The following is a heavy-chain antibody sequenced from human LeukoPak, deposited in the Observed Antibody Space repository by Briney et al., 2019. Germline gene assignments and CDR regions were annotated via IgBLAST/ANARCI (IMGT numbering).Heavy chain of an antibody. V-gene: IGHV4-39*01. J-gene: IGHJ4*02. D-gene: IGHD3-22*01. CDR3: ARQPYYSDTSGHFDY. CDR1: GGSISSSSYY. Sequence: SETLSLTCTVSGGSISSSSYYWAWIRQPPGKGLEWNGTIYYSGNTYYNPSIKSGVTMSVDTSKSHFSLKLSSVTAADTAVYHCARQPYYSDTSGHFDYWGQGTLVTVSS. CDR2: IYYSGNT.